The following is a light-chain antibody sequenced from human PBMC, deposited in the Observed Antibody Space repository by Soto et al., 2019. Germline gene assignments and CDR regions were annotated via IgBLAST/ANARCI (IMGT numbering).Light chain of an antibody. CDR2: GAS. CDR3: QQRNNWPPIT. CDR1: QGIGDT. Sequence: EFVMRQSPATLSVSPGEGATLSCRASQGIGDTLAWYQHKPGQTPRLLIYGASSRATGIPDRFSGSGSGTDFTLTISRLEPEDFAVYYCQQRNNWPPITFGQGTRLEIK. J-gene: IGKJ5*01. V-gene: IGKV3D-20*02.